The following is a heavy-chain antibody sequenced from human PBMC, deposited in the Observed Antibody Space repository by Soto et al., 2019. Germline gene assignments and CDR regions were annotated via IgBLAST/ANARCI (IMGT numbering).Heavy chain of an antibody. CDR2: IYSGGST. CDR3: ARDRIPTGMDV. V-gene: IGHV3-66*01. J-gene: IGHJ6*02. Sequence: AGGSLRLSCAASGFTVSSNYMSWVRQAPGKGLEWVSAIYSGGSTYYADSVKGRFTISRDNSKNTLYLQMNSLRAEDTAVYYCARDRIPTGMDVWGQGTTVTVSS. CDR1: GFTVSSNY.